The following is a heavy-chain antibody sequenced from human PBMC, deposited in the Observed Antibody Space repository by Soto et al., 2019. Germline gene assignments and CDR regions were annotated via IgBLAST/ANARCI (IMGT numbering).Heavy chain of an antibody. D-gene: IGHD3-16*02. Sequence: SVKVYFNDSGCTFSSYAISWVRQAPGQGLECIGGTIPIFGTANYAKKFQGRVTITADESTSTAYMELSSRRSEDTAVYYCAIRHMITVGKVIDTPLPYEYYVMEVWGQGTTVTVS. V-gene: IGHV1-69*13. CDR2: TIPIFGTA. CDR1: GCTFSSYA. J-gene: IGHJ6*02. CDR3: AIRHMITVGKVIDTPLPYEYYVMEV.